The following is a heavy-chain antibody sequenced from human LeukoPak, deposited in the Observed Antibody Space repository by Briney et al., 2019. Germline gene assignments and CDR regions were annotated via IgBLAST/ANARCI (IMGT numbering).Heavy chain of an antibody. CDR3: ARASGRRGYSGYEFGY. CDR2: IYYTGST. V-gene: IGHV4-31*03. D-gene: IGHD5-12*01. Sequence: SQTLSLTCTVSGGSISSGGYYWSWIRQHPGKGLGWIGYIYYTGSTSYNPSLKSRLTISVDTSKNQFSLKLTSVTAADTAVYFCARASGRRGYSGYEFGYWGQGTLVTVSS. CDR1: GGSISSGGYY. J-gene: IGHJ4*02.